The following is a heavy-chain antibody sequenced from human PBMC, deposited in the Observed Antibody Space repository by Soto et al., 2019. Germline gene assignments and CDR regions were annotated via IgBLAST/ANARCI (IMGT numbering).Heavy chain of an antibody. CDR2: IYHSGST. D-gene: IGHD3-9*01. V-gene: IGHV4-4*02. CDR1: GGSISSSNW. Sequence: QVQLQESGPGLVKPSGTLSLTCAVSGGSISSSNWWSWVRQPPGKGLEWIGEIYHSGSTNYNPSLKSRATISVDKSKHQFSLKLSSVPAADTAVYYCASLDILTGLPSGYWGQGTLVTVSS. CDR3: ASLDILTGLPSGY. J-gene: IGHJ4*02.